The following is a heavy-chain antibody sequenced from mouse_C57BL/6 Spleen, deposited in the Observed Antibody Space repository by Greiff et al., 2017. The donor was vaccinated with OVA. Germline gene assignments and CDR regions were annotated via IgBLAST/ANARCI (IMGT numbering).Heavy chain of an antibody. J-gene: IGHJ2*01. D-gene: IGHD4-1*01. CDR3: ARSDWDEVDY. CDR1: GYSFTGYY. V-gene: IGHV1-42*01. Sequence: VQLQQSGPELVKPGASVKISCKASGYSFTGYYMNWVKQSPEKSLEWIGEINPSTGGTTYNQKFKAKATLTVDKSSSTAYMQLKSLTSEDSAVYYCARSDWDEVDYWGQGTTLTVSS. CDR2: INPSTGGT.